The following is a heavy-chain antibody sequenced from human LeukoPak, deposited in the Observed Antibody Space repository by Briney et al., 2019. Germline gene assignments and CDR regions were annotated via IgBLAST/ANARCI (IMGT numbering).Heavy chain of an antibody. V-gene: IGHV3-74*01. Sequence: GGSLRLSCAASGFTFSSNWMHWVRQGPGKGLVWVSRINSDGSSTRYADSVKGRFTISRDNAKNTLYLQMNSLRDEDTAVYYCARAERRGYDFWSGYYLPDYWGQGTLVTVSS. CDR3: ARAERRGYDFWSGYYLPDY. CDR1: GFTFSSNW. J-gene: IGHJ4*02. CDR2: INSDGSST. D-gene: IGHD3-3*01.